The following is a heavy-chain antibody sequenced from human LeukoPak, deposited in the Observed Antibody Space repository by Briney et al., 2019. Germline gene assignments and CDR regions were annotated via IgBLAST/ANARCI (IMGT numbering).Heavy chain of an antibody. CDR2: INPSGGST. J-gene: IGHJ3*02. D-gene: IGHD1/OR15-1a*01. CDR1: GYTFTSYG. Sequence: ASVKVSCKASGYTFTSYGISWVRQPPGQGLEWMGIINPSGGSTSYAQKFQGRVTMTRDMSTSTVYMELSSLRSEDTAVYYCARPATGTPNDAFDIWGRGTVVAVSS. V-gene: IGHV1-46*01. CDR3: ARPATGTPNDAFDI.